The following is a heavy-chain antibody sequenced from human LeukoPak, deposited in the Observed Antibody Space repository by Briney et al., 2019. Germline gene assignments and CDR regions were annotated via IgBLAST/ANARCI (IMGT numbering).Heavy chain of an antibody. Sequence: GGSLRLSCADSGFTFSSHWMHWVRQAPGKGLVWVSRIKYDASSTSYADSVKGRFTISRDNAKNTLYLQMNSLRAEDTAVYYCARGATYAYYQDYWGQGTLVTVSS. V-gene: IGHV3-74*01. CDR3: ARGATYAYYQDY. CDR1: GFTFSSHW. J-gene: IGHJ4*02. D-gene: IGHD1-26*01. CDR2: IKYDASST.